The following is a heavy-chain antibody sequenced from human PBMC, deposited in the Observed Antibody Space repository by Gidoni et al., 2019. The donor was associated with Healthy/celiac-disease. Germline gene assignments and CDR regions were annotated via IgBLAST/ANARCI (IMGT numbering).Heavy chain of an antibody. J-gene: IGHJ6*02. CDR1: GFTFSSYG. D-gene: IGHD3-10*01. CDR3: ARGGWRFRRYYYGMDV. Sequence: QVQLVESGGGVVQPGRSLRLSCAASGFTFSSYGMHWVRQAPGKGLEWVAVIWYDGSNKYYADSVKGRFTIARDKSKNTLYLQMNSLRAEDTAVYYCARGGWRFRRYYYGMDVWGQGTTVTVSS. CDR2: IWYDGSNK. V-gene: IGHV3-33*08.